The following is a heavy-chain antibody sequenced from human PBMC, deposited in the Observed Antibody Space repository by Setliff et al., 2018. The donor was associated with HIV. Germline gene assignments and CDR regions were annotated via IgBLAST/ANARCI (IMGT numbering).Heavy chain of an antibody. D-gene: IGHD3-3*01. CDR3: ARQMTIPGVAVTPVDY. Sequence: FTDIGGSFTDYYWIWIRQPPGKGLEWIGEINHSGSTHYNPSLKSRFTISVDTSKNQFSLKLTSVTAADTAVYYCARQMTIPGVAVTPVDYWGQGALVTVSS. J-gene: IGHJ4*02. CDR2: INHSGST. V-gene: IGHV4-34*01. CDR1: GGSFTDYY.